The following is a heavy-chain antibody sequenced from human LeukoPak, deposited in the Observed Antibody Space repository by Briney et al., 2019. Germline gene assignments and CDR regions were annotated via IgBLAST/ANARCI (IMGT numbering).Heavy chain of an antibody. J-gene: IGHJ6*04. CDR1: GGTFSSYA. Sequence: SVKVSCKASGGTFSSYAISWVRQAPGQGLEWMGGIIPIFGTANYAQKFQGRVTITADESTSTAYMELSSLRSEDPAVYYCANREVTMVRGAGRLRYYYYGMDVWGKGTTVTVSS. V-gene: IGHV1-69*13. D-gene: IGHD3-10*01. CDR2: IIPIFGTA. CDR3: ANREVTMVRGAGRLRYYYYGMDV.